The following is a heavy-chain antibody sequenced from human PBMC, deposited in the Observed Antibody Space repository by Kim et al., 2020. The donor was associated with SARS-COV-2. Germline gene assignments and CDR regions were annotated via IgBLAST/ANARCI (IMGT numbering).Heavy chain of an antibody. CDR1: GGSFSGYY. Sequence: SETLSLTCAVYGGSFSGYYWSWIRQPPGKGLEWIGEINHSGSTNYNPSLKSRVTISVDTSKNQFSLKLSSVTAADTAVYYCASLAAAEPRGGKFRYFDYWGQGTLVTVSS. CDR2: INHSGST. D-gene: IGHD6-13*01. CDR3: ASLAAAEPRGGKFRYFDY. J-gene: IGHJ4*02. V-gene: IGHV4-34*01.